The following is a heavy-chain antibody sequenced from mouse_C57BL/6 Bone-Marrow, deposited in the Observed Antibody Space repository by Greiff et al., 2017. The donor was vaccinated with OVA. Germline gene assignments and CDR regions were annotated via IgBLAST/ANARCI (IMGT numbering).Heavy chain of an antibody. CDR1: GYTFTSYW. Sequence: QVQLQQPGAELEMPGASVKLSCKASGYTFTSYWMHWVKQRPGQGLEWIGEIDPSDSYTNYNQNFKGKSTLTVDKSSSTAYMQLSSLTSEDSAVYYCARGRYYGSSSYAMDYWGQGTSVTVSS. J-gene: IGHJ4*01. D-gene: IGHD1-1*01. V-gene: IGHV1-69*01. CDR2: IDPSDSYT. CDR3: ARGRYYGSSSYAMDY.